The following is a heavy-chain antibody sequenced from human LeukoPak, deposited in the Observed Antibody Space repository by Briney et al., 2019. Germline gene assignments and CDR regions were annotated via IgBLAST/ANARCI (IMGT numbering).Heavy chain of an antibody. CDR1: GYTFSNHG. CDR2: ISGYNGNT. CDR3: ARDEWQQLVLIEY. V-gene: IGHV1-18*01. J-gene: IGHJ4*02. D-gene: IGHD6-13*01. Sequence: GASVKVSCKASGYTFSNHGISWVRQAPGQGLEWMGWISGYNGNTNYAQNFQGRATMTTDTSTSTAYMELRSLRHDDTAIYYCARDEWQQLVLIEYWGQGTLVTVSS.